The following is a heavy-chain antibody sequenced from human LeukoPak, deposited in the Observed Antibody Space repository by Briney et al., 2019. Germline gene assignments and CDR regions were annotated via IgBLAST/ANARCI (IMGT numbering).Heavy chain of an antibody. D-gene: IGHD6-6*01. V-gene: IGHV4-4*09. CDR2: IYTSGST. J-gene: IGHJ6*03. CDR3: ARHEYSSSYDYYYYYMDV. Sequence: SETLSLTCTVSGGSISSYYWSWIRQPPGKGLEWIGYIYTSGSTNYNPSLKSRVTISVDTSKSQFSLKLSSVTAADTAVYYCARHEYSSSYDYYYYYMDVWGKGTTVTVSS. CDR1: GGSISSYY.